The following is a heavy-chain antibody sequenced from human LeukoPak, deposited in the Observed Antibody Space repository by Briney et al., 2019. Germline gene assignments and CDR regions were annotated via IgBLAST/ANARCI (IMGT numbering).Heavy chain of an antibody. J-gene: IGHJ3*02. CDR2: ISYIGST. D-gene: IGHD4-17*01. Sequence: SETPSLTCAVSDDSFSSHYWTWIRQPPGKGLEWIGYISYIGSTNYNPSLKSRVTISIDTSRNQFSLRLSSVTAADTAVYYCARDLVTVTKGFDIWGQGTMVSVSS. CDR3: ARDLVTVTKGFDI. V-gene: IGHV4-59*11. CDR1: DDSFSSHY.